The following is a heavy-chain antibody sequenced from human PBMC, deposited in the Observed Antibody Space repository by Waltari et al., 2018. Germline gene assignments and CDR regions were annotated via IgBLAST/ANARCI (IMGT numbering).Heavy chain of an antibody. J-gene: IGHJ5*02. Sequence: QVQLVQSGAEVKKPGSSVKVSCKASGGTFSSYAISWVRQAPGQGLEWMGGILPIFGTANYAQKYQGRGTIPADESTSTAYMELSSLRSEDTAVYYCARDPGGGSWKRFDPWGQGTLVTVSS. CDR2: ILPIFGTA. CDR3: ARDPGGGSWKRFDP. V-gene: IGHV1-69*12. CDR1: GGTFSSYA. D-gene: IGHD2-15*01.